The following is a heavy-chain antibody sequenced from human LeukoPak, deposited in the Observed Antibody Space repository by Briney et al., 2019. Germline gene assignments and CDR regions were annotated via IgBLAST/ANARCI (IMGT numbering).Heavy chain of an antibody. CDR2: IWYDGSNK. CDR1: GFTFSSYG. CDR3: ARITNYGYDYYYYYGMDV. Sequence: GRSLRLSCAASGFTFSSYGMHWVRQAPGKGLEWVAVIWYDGSNKYYADSVKGRFTISRDNSKNTLYLQMNSLRAEDTAVYYCARITNYGYDYYYYYGMDVWGQGTTVTVSS. D-gene: IGHD5-18*01. V-gene: IGHV3-33*01. J-gene: IGHJ6*02.